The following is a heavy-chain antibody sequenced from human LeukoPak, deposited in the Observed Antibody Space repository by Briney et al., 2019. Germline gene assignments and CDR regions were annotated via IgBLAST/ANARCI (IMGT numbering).Heavy chain of an antibody. D-gene: IGHD6-6*01. CDR2: ISSSSSNM. J-gene: IGHJ4*02. Sequence: GGSLRLSCAASGFTFSNYGMNWVRQAPGKGLQWVSYISSSSSNMAYADSVKGRFTISRDNVKNSLYLQINSLRVEDTSVYYCARGGAARPDYWGQGTLVTVSS. CDR3: ARGGAARPDY. V-gene: IGHV3-48*04. CDR1: GFTFSNYG.